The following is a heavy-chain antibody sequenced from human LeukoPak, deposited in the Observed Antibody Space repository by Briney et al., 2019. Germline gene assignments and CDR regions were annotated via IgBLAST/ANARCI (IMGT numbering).Heavy chain of an antibody. CDR1: GFTFSSYA. J-gene: IGHJ4*02. V-gene: IGHV3-23*01. CDR3: AKQWVDC. Sequence: PGGSLRLSRAASGFTFSSYAMNWVRQAPGKGLDWVASISESGHDTNYADSVKGRFTVSRDNSKNTLYLQLNSLRVDDTAVYYCAKQWVDCWGQGTLVTVSS. D-gene: IGHD1-26*01. CDR2: ISESGHDT.